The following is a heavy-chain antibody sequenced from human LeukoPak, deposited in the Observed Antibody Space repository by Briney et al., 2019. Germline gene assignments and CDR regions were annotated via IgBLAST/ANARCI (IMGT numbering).Heavy chain of an antibody. CDR3: ARELGNYDILTGYYKPGWFDP. CDR2: IIPIFGTA. V-gene: IGHV1-69*06. CDR1: GGTFSSYA. D-gene: IGHD3-9*01. J-gene: IGHJ5*02. Sequence: ASVKVSCKASGGTFSSYAISWVRQAPGQGLEWMGGIIPIFGTANYAQKFQGRVTITADKSTSTAYMELSSLRSEDTAVYYCARELGNYDILTGYYKPGWFDPWGQGTLVTVSS.